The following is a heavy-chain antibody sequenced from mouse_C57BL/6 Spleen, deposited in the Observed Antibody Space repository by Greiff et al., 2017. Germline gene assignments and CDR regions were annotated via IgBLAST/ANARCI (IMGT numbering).Heavy chain of an antibody. Sequence: EVQRVESGPGLVKPSQSLSLTCSVTGYSITSGYYWNWIRQFPGNKLEWMGYISYDGSNNYNPSLKNRISITRDTSKNQFFLKLNSVTTEDTATYYCARGGSRGDYAMDYWGQGTSVTVSS. CDR2: ISYDGSN. J-gene: IGHJ4*01. CDR1: GYSITSGYY. CDR3: ARGGSRGDYAMDY. D-gene: IGHD1-1*01. V-gene: IGHV3-6*01.